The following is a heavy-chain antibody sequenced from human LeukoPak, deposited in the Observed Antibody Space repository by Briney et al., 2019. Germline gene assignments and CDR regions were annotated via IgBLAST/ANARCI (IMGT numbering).Heavy chain of an antibody. J-gene: IGHJ5*02. CDR3: AKSRDGHNHGLGA. CDR1: GFTFSSYA. CDR2: AWYDGSNG. D-gene: IGHD5-24*01. Sequence: GGSLRLSCAASGFTFSSYAMSWVRQAPGKGLEGVAVAWYDGSNGDYAESVKGRFTISRDSSKNTVYLQMNSLRAEDTAIYYCAKSRDGHNHGLGAWGQGTLVTVSS. V-gene: IGHV3-33*06.